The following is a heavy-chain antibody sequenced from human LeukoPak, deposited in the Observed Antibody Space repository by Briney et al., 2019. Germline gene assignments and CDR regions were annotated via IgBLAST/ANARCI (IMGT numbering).Heavy chain of an antibody. CDR3: ARVSYTMIVVVDDAFDI. Sequence: ASVTVSCKASGYTFTSYGISWVRQAPGQGLEWMGWISAYNGNTNYAQKLQGRVTMTTDTSTSTAYMELRSLRSDDTAVYYCARVSYTMIVVVDDAFDIWGQGTMVTVSS. D-gene: IGHD3-22*01. CDR2: ISAYNGNT. CDR1: GYTFTSYG. V-gene: IGHV1-18*01. J-gene: IGHJ3*02.